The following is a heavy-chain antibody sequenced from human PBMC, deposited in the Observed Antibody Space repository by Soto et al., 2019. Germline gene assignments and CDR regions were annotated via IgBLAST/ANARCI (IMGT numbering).Heavy chain of an antibody. CDR2: IYYSGST. D-gene: IGHD4-4*01. V-gene: IGHV4-59*01. Sequence: SETLSLTCTVSGGSISSYYWSWIRQPPGKGLEWIGYIYYSGSTNYNPSLKSRVTISVDTSKNQFSLKLSSVTAADTAVYYCAWRMTSVATFDYWAQGTLVTVSS. CDR1: GGSISSYY. J-gene: IGHJ4*02. CDR3: AWRMTSVATFDY.